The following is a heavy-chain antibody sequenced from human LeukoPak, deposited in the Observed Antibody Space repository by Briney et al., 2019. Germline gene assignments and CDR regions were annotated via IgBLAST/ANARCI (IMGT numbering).Heavy chain of an antibody. CDR3: AKPSGSRYNWNPREGWFDP. J-gene: IGHJ5*02. V-gene: IGHV1-2*02. CDR1: GYTFTGYY. D-gene: IGHD1-20*01. CDR2: INPNSGGT. Sequence: RWASVKVSCKASGYTFTGYYMHWVRQAPGQGLEWMGWINPNSGGTNYAQKFQGRVTMTRDTSISTAYMELSRLRSDDTAVYYCAKPSGSRYNWNPREGWFDPWGQGTPVTVSS.